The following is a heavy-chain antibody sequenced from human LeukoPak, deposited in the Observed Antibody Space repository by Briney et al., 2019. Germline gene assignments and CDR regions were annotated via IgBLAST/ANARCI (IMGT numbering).Heavy chain of an antibody. J-gene: IGHJ4*02. Sequence: GGSLRLSCAASGFTFSDSYMSWIRQAPGKGLEYISYISSSGSTIYYADSVKGRFTLSGDNAKNSLSLEMNSLGAEDTAAYYCARGKYSFDYWGQGTLVTVSS. CDR2: ISSSGSTI. CDR3: ARGKYSFDY. CDR1: GFTFSDSY. V-gene: IGHV3-11*01.